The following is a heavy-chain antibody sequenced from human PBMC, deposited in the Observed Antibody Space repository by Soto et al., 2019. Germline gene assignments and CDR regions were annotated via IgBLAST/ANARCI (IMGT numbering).Heavy chain of an antibody. V-gene: IGHV3-30*18. CDR2: ISYDGNDK. CDR1: GFSFRSYA. CDR3: AKDSPSAPFDH. J-gene: IGHJ4*02. Sequence: QVQLVESGGGVVQPGRSLRLSCAASGFSFRSYAMHWVRQAPGKGLEWVAVISYDGNDKKYTDSVKGRFTISRDNVKNTLYLQMNYMRVEDTAVYHCAKDSPSAPFDHGGQGILVTVSS.